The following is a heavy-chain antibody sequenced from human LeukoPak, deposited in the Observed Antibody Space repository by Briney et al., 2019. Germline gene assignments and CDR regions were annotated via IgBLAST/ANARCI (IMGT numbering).Heavy chain of an antibody. Sequence: GGSLRLSCAASGFTFSDYYMSWIRQAPGKGLEWVAVIWYDGINKYYADSVKGRFTISRDNSKNTLFLQMNSLRAEDTAIYYCAKRGEVANYQYMDVWGKGTTVTVSS. CDR1: GFTFSDYY. CDR3: AKRGEVANYQYMDV. J-gene: IGHJ6*03. D-gene: IGHD3-16*01. CDR2: IWYDGINK. V-gene: IGHV3-33*06.